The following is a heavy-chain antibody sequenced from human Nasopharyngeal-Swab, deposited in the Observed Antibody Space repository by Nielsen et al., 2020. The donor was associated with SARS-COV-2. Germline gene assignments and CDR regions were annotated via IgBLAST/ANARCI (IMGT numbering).Heavy chain of an antibody. D-gene: IGHD3-22*01. CDR3: ASPPLDSSGYYYGFHY. Sequence: GGSLRLSCATSGFTFSSSAMHWVRQAPGKGLEWVAVISYDGSNKHFADSVKGRFTISRDNSKNTLYLQMNSLRAEDTAVYYCASPPLDSSGYYYGFHYWGRGTLATVSS. CDR2: ISYDGSNK. J-gene: IGHJ4*02. V-gene: IGHV3-30-3*01. CDR1: GFTFSSSA.